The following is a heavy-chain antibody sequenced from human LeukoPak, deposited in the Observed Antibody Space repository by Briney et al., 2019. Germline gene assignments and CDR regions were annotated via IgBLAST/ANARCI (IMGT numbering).Heavy chain of an antibody. Sequence: SETLSLTCAVYGGSFSGYHWSWIRQPPGKGLEWIGEINHSGSTNYNPSLKSRVTISVDTSKNQFSLKLSSVTAADTAVYYCARSGIAVAGYDYWGQGTLVTVSS. V-gene: IGHV4-34*01. CDR3: ARSGIAVAGYDY. D-gene: IGHD6-19*01. J-gene: IGHJ4*02. CDR1: GGSFSGYH. CDR2: INHSGST.